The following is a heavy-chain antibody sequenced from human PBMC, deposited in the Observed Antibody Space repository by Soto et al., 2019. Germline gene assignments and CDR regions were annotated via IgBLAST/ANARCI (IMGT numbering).Heavy chain of an antibody. D-gene: IGHD5-12*01. J-gene: IGHJ5*02. CDR3: ATSYDSGFDP. V-gene: IGHV1-18*04. Sequence: QLQLVQSGGEVKKPGASVRVSCEAYGYPFSKYGISWIRQAPGQGREWMGWIKPDNGNTDYAQKFQGRVTMTTDTSSNTAYMELRSLRSDDTAVYYCATSYDSGFDPWGKGTLFSVSS. CDR1: GYPFSKYG. CDR2: IKPDNGNT.